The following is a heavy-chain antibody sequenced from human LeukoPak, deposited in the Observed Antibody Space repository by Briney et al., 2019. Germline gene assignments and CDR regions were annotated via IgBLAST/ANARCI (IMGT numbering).Heavy chain of an antibody. Sequence: SETLSLTCTVSGGSISSGDYYWSWIRQPPGKGLEWIGEIYHSGSTNYNPSLKSRVTISVDKSKNQFSLKLSSVTAADTAVYYCARARYDILTGYYNGFDYWGQGTLVAVSS. D-gene: IGHD3-9*01. V-gene: IGHV4-39*07. J-gene: IGHJ4*02. CDR3: ARARYDILTGYYNGFDY. CDR2: IYHSGST. CDR1: GGSISSGDYY.